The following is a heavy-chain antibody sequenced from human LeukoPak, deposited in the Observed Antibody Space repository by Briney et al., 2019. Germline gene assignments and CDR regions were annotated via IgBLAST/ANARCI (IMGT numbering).Heavy chain of an antibody. Sequence: GRSLRLSCAASGFSFDDYAMHWVRQAPGKGLEWVSGISWNSGSIGYADSVKGRFTISRDNAKNSLYLQMNSPRAEDTALYYCAKGKGTWIQLWTFDYWGQGTLVTVSS. CDR1: GFSFDDYA. CDR2: ISWNSGSI. V-gene: IGHV3-9*01. CDR3: AKGKGTWIQLWTFDY. J-gene: IGHJ4*02. D-gene: IGHD5-18*01.